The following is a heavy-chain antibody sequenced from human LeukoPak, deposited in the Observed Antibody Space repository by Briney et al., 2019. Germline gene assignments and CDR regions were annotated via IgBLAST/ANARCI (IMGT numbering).Heavy chain of an antibody. Sequence: GGSLRLSYAASGFTFSSYSMNWVRQAPGKGLEWVSSISSSSSYIYYADSVKGRFTISRDNARNSLYLQMNSLRAEDTAVYYCARARIAAPTDYWGRGTLVTVSS. CDR1: GFTFSSYS. D-gene: IGHD6-13*01. V-gene: IGHV3-21*01. J-gene: IGHJ4*02. CDR3: ARARIAAPTDY. CDR2: ISSSSSYI.